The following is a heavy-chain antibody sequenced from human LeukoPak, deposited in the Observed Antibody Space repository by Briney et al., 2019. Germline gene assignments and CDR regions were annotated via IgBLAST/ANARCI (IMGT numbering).Heavy chain of an antibody. CDR1: RFTFSNYA. J-gene: IGHJ4*02. CDR3: ARGAYGDYDY. CDR2: ISARGDST. Sequence: GGSLRLSCAASRFTFSNYAMNWVRQAPGKGLEWVSAISARGDSTYYADSVEGRFTISRDNSKNTLYLQMNSLRGEDTALYYCARGAYGDYDYWGQGTLVTVSS. V-gene: IGHV3-23*01. D-gene: IGHD4-17*01.